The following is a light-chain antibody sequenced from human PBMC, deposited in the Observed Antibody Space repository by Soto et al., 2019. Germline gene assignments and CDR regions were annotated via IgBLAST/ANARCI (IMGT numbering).Light chain of an antibody. CDR3: QQYGSSPRT. Sequence: EIVLTQSPGTLSLSPGERATLSCRASQSVSSSYLAWYQQKPGQAPRLPIYGASSRATGIPGRFSGSGSGTDFILTISRLEPEDFAVYYCQQYGSSPRTFGQGTKVDIK. CDR1: QSVSSSY. CDR2: GAS. V-gene: IGKV3-20*01. J-gene: IGKJ1*01.